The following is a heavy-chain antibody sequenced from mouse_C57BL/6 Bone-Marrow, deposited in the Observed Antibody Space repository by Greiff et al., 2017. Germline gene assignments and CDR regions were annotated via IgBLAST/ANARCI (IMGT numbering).Heavy chain of an antibody. CDR1: GFNIKDDY. J-gene: IGHJ2*01. D-gene: IGHD2-3*01. V-gene: IGHV14-4*01. CDR3: TRWFYFDY. Sequence: DVHLVESGAELVRPGASVKLSCTASGFNIKDDYMHWVKQRPEQGLEWIGWIDPENGDTEYASKFQGKATITADTSSNTAYLQLSSLTSEDTAVYYCTRWFYFDYWGQGTTLTVSS. CDR2: IDPENGDT.